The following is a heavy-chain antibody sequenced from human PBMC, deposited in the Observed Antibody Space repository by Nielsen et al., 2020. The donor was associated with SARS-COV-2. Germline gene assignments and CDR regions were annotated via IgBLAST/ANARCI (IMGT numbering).Heavy chain of an antibody. J-gene: IGHJ4*02. CDR2: MNPNNGDT. Sequence: ASVKVSCKASEYTFTGYDINWVRQATGQGLEWMGWMNPNNGDTGYAQKFQGRVTMTRDTSISTVYMELSSLRSEDTAVYYCARDVNLTGYYSYWGQGTLVTVSS. V-gene: IGHV1-8*01. D-gene: IGHD3-9*01. CDR1: EYTFTGYD. CDR3: ARDVNLTGYYSY.